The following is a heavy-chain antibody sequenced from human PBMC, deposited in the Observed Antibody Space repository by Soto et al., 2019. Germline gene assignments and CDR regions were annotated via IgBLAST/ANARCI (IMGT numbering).Heavy chain of an antibody. D-gene: IGHD3-16*02. Sequence: PSETLSLTCTVSGGSISSGDYYWSWIRQPPGKGLEWIGYIYYSGSTYYNPSLKSRVTISVDTSKNQFSLKLSSVTAADTAVYYCARVYYDYVWGSYRLNWFDPWGQGTLVTVSS. J-gene: IGHJ5*02. V-gene: IGHV4-30-4*01. CDR2: IYYSGST. CDR3: ARVYYDYVWGSYRLNWFDP. CDR1: GGSISSGDYY.